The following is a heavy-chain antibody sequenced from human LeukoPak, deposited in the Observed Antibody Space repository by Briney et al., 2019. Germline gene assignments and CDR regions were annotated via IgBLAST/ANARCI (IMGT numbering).Heavy chain of an antibody. Sequence: PGGSLRLSCAVSGFAFGSEAMSWVRQSPARGLEWVASISPGGGTTYYADSVKGRFTISRDNAKNTLYLQMNSLRAEDTAVYYCARETGIAVAGTGPRRVNHLDYWGQGTLVTVSS. CDR1: GFAFGSEA. D-gene: IGHD6-19*01. CDR3: ARETGIAVAGTGPRRVNHLDY. J-gene: IGHJ4*02. CDR2: ISPGGGTT. V-gene: IGHV3-23*01.